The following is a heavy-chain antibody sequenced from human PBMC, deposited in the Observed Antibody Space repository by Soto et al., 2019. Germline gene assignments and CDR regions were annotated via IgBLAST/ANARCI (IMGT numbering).Heavy chain of an antibody. CDR2: INPKSGGT. Sequence: QVQLVQAGAEVKKPGDSLKVSCTASGYTFTAYYIHWFRQAPGQGLEWMGLINPKSGGTNYAQKYQGLNAMSRDTSLSTAYMEFSRLRSDATAVYYCALSDCVGDCFSFDQWGQGTLVTVSS. D-gene: IGHD2-21*02. J-gene: IGHJ4*02. CDR3: ALSDCVGDCFSFDQ. CDR1: GYTFTAYY. V-gene: IGHV1-2*04.